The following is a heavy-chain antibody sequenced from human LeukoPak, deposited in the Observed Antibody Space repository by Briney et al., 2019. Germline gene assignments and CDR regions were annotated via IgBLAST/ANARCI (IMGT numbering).Heavy chain of an antibody. CDR3: ARSENFKLGYYYYYYMDV. D-gene: IGHD6-13*01. V-gene: IGHV4-59*01. Sequence: SETLSLTCTVSGGSISSYYWSWIRQPPGKGLEWIGYIYYSGSTNYNPSLKSRVTISVDTSKNQFSLKLSSVTAADTAVYYCARSENFKLGYYYYYYMDVWGKRTTVTVSS. J-gene: IGHJ6*03. CDR2: IYYSGST. CDR1: GGSISSYY.